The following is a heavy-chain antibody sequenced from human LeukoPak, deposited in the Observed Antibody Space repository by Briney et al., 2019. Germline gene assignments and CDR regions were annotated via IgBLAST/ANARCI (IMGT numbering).Heavy chain of an antibody. V-gene: IGHV4-59*08. D-gene: IGHD6-6*01. CDR3: ARPRTEYSSSSRFDY. Sequence: SETLSLTCPVSGCTISSYYWNWIRQPPGKGLEGMGYISYSGSTNYNPSLKSRVTMSVDTSKNQFSLKLSSVTAADTAVYYCARPRTEYSSSSRFDYWGQGTLVTVSS. CDR1: GCTISSYY. J-gene: IGHJ4*02. CDR2: ISYSGST.